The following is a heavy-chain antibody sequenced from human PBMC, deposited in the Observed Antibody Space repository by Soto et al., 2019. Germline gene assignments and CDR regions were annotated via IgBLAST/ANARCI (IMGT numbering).Heavy chain of an antibody. D-gene: IGHD4-17*01. V-gene: IGHV1-3*01. J-gene: IGHJ4*02. Sequence: ASVKVSCKASGYTFPSYAMHWVRQAPGQRLEWMGWINAGNGNTKYSQKFQGRVTITRDTSASTAYMELSSLRSEDTAVYYCARDGTTVRYFDYWGQGTLVTVSS. CDR1: GYTFPSYA. CDR2: INAGNGNT. CDR3: ARDGTTVRYFDY.